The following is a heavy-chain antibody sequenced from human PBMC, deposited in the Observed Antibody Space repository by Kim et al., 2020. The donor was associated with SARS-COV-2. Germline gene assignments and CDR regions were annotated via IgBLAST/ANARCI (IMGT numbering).Heavy chain of an antibody. V-gene: IGHV3-30*18. CDR2: ISYDGSNK. D-gene: IGHD3-3*01. CDR1: GFTFSSYG. J-gene: IGHJ4*02. Sequence: GGSLRLSCAASGFTFSSYGMHWVRQAPGKGLEWVAVISYDGSNKYYADSVKGRFTISRDNSKNTLYLQMNSLRAEDTAVYYCAKVPATITIFGVVIDYWGQGTLVTVSS. CDR3: AKVPATITIFGVVIDY.